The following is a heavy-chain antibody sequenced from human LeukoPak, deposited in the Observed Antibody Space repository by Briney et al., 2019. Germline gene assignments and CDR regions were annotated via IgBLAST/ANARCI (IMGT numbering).Heavy chain of an antibody. D-gene: IGHD3-10*01. Sequence: GGSLRLSCAASGFTFSSYSMNWIRQAPGKGLEWVAFISYDGSNKYYADSVKGRFTISRDNSKNTLYLQMNSLRAEDTAVYYCASQGGLLWFGELSGGMDVWGQGTTVTVSS. J-gene: IGHJ6*02. CDR2: ISYDGSNK. V-gene: IGHV3-30*03. CDR3: ASQGGLLWFGELSGGMDV. CDR1: GFTFSSYS.